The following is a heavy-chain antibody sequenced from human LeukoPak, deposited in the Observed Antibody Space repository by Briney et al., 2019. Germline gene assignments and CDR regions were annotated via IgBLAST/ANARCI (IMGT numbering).Heavy chain of an antibody. J-gene: IGHJ4*02. Sequence: SQTLSLTCTVSGGSISSGSYYWSWIRQPAGKGLEWIGRIYTSGSTNYNPSLKSRVTMSVDTSKNQFSLKLSSVTAADTAVYYCARFGSGWYYFDYWGQGTLVTVSS. CDR1: GGSISSGSYY. CDR2: IYTSGST. CDR3: ARFGSGWYYFDY. V-gene: IGHV4-61*02. D-gene: IGHD6-19*01.